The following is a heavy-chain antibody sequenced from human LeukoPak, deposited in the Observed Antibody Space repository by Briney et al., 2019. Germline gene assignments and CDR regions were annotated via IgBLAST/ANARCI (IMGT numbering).Heavy chain of an antibody. Sequence: GGSLRLSCAASGFTFSSYWMSWVRQAPGKGLEWVANIKQDGSEKYYVDSVKGRFTISRDNAKNSLYLQMNSLRAEDTALYYCAKDIGYSYNYFDYWGQGTLVTVSS. V-gene: IGHV3-7*03. CDR3: AKDIGYSYNYFDY. CDR2: IKQDGSEK. J-gene: IGHJ4*02. CDR1: GFTFSSYW. D-gene: IGHD5-18*01.